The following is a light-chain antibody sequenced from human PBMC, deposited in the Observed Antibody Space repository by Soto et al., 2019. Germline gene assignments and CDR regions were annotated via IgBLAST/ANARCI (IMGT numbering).Light chain of an antibody. CDR2: EVS. CDR1: SSDVGGYNY. CDR3: SSYAGGNNLV. J-gene: IGLJ1*01. V-gene: IGLV2-8*01. Sequence: QSALTQPPSASGSPGQSVTISCTGTSSDVGGYNYVSWYQQHPGKAPKLMIYEVSERPSGVPDRFSGSKSSNTASLTVSGLQVEDEADYYCSSYAGGNNLVFGTGTKGTVL.